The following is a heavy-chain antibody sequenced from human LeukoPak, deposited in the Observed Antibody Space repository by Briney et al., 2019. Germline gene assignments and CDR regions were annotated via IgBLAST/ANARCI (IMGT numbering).Heavy chain of an antibody. CDR1: GYSLTSYW. V-gene: IGHV5-51*01. D-gene: IGHD5-18*01. CDR2: IYPGDSDT. J-gene: IGHJ6*03. Sequence: GESLKISCKGSGYSLTSYWIGWVRQMPGKGLEWVGIIYPGDSDTGYSPSFQGQVTISADKSISTAYLQWSSLKASDTAMYYCARLTVDTAMVRGYYMDVWGKGTTVTVSS. CDR3: ARLTVDTAMVRGYYMDV.